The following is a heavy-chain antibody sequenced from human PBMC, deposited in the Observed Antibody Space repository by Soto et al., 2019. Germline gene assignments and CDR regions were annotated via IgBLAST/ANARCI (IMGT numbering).Heavy chain of an antibody. V-gene: IGHV4-59*01. CDR2: IYYSGST. D-gene: IGHD2-15*01. Sequence: QVQLQESGPGLVKPSETLSLTCTVSGGSISSYYWSWIRQPPGKGLEWIGYIYYSGSTNYNPSLKSRVTISVETSKNQFSLKLSSVTAADTAVYYCAGTRGYCSGGSCPTVVDYWGQGTLVTVSS. CDR3: AGTRGYCSGGSCPTVVDY. CDR1: GGSISSYY. J-gene: IGHJ4*02.